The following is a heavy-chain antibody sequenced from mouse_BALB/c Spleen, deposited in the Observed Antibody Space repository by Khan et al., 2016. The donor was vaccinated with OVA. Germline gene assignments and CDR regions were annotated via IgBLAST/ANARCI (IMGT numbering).Heavy chain of an antibody. CDR3: ARDLPDGYYWYFDV. Sequence: EVELVESGGGLVQPGGSLRLSCATSGFTFTDYYMSWVRQPPGKALVWLGFFINKANGYTTESSAPVKGRFTISRDNSQSILYLQMNTLRAKDSATYYCARDLPDGYYWYFDVWGAGTTVTVSS. D-gene: IGHD2-3*01. J-gene: IGHJ1*01. CDR1: GFTFTDYY. CDR2: FINKANGYTT. V-gene: IGHV7-3*02.